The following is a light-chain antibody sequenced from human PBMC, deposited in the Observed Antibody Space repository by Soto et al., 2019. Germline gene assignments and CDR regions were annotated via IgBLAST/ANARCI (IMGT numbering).Light chain of an antibody. CDR1: QGVSRY. CDR2: DAS. J-gene: IGKJ5*01. Sequence: EIVLTQSPATLSLSPGERATLSCRASQGVSRYLAWYQQKPGQAPRLLIYDASNRATGIPARFSGSGPGTDFTLTISSLEPEDFAVYYCQQGDTFGQGTRLEIK. CDR3: QQGDT. V-gene: IGKV3D-11*01.